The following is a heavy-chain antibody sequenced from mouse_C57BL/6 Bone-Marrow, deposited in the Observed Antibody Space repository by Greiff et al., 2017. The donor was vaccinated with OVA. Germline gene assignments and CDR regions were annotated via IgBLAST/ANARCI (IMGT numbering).Heavy chain of an antibody. D-gene: IGHD2-2*01. CDR2: IWSGGST. Sequence: QVQLKESGPGLVQPSQSLSITCTVSGFSLTSYGVHWVRQSPGKGLEWLGVIWSGGSTDYNAAFISRLSISKDNSKSQVFFKMNSLQADDTAIYYCGGYTWFAYWGQGTLVTVSA. CDR3: GGYTWFAY. CDR1: GFSLTSYG. J-gene: IGHJ3*01. V-gene: IGHV2-2*01.